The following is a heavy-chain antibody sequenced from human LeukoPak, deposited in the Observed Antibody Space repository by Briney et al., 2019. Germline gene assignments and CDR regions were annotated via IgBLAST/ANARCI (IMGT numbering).Heavy chain of an antibody. CDR3: ARDNGNGYCDY. Sequence: PGGSLRLSCAASGFTFSSYTMSWVRRAPGKGLEWVSYISSSSTIYYADSVKGRFTISRDNAKNSLYLQMNSLREEDTAVYYCARDNGNGYCDYWGQGTLVTVSS. V-gene: IGHV3-48*02. J-gene: IGHJ4*02. CDR2: ISSSSTI. D-gene: IGHD4-23*01. CDR1: GFTFSSYT.